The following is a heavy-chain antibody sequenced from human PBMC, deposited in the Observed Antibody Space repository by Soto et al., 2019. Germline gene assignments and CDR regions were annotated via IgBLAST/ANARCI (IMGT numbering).Heavy chain of an antibody. CDR3: ARDHESYYYYSRHAFDI. Sequence: QVQLQESGPGLVKPSQTLSLTCTVSGGSISSGGYYWSWIRQHPGKGLEWIGYIYYSGSTYYNPSLKSRVTISVDTSKNQFSLNLSSVTAADTAVYYCARDHESYYYYSRHAFDIWGQGTMVTVSS. CDR1: GGSISSGGYY. CDR2: IYYSGST. D-gene: IGHD3-22*01. V-gene: IGHV4-31*03. J-gene: IGHJ3*02.